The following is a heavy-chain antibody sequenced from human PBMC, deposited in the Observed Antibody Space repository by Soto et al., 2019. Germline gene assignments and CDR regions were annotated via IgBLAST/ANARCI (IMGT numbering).Heavy chain of an antibody. CDR1: GFTFSSYA. D-gene: IGHD3-16*02. CDR2: ISGSGGST. J-gene: IGHJ4*02. Sequence: PGGSLRLSCAASGFTFSSYAMSWVRQAPGKWLEWVSAISGSGGSTYYADSVKGRFTISRDNSKNTLYLQMNSLRAEDTAVYYCAKDRIMITFGGVIPHDYWGQGXLVTVYS. CDR3: AKDRIMITFGGVIPHDY. V-gene: IGHV3-23*01.